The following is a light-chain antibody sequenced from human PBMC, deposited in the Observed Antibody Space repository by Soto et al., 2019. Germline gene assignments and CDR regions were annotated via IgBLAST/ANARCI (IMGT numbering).Light chain of an antibody. CDR3: QEQSGWART. Sequence: ELVRTQTPPKLAVARRDGAPRSCMASQSVSNNLAWYQQKPGQAPRLLIHGASTRATGIPARFSGSGPGTEFTLTLRSRQSEDFAVYFCQEQSGWARTVAQGTKVEI. CDR1: QSVSNN. V-gene: IGKV3-15*01. CDR2: GAS. J-gene: IGKJ1*01.